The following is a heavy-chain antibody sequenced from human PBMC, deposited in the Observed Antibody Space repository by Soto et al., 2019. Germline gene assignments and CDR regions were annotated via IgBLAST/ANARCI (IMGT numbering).Heavy chain of an antibody. V-gene: IGHV1-18*04. Sequence: QVQLVQSGAEVKKPGASVKVSCKASGYTFTSYGITWVRQAPGQGLEWRGWISAYNGNTNYAQKLQGRVTMTTDTSTSTAYMELRSLRSDDTAVYYCAREHGRDSSSWYYYYGMDVWGQGTTVTVSS. CDR1: GYTFTSYG. CDR2: ISAYNGNT. J-gene: IGHJ6*02. CDR3: AREHGRDSSSWYYYYGMDV. D-gene: IGHD6-13*01.